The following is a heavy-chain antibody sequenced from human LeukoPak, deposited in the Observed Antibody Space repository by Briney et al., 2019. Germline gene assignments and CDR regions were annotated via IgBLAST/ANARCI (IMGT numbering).Heavy chain of an antibody. Sequence: PGGSLRLSCTASGFTFCDYYMTWIRQAPGKGLEWISYIGTSGNDLYYADSVKGRFTTSRDDAKNSLYLEMRSLRDEDTAVYYCARVYRLLDFWGQGTLVTVSS. CDR2: IGTSGNDL. D-gene: IGHD2-2*01. CDR1: GFTFCDYY. J-gene: IGHJ4*02. CDR3: ARVYRLLDF. V-gene: IGHV3-11*01.